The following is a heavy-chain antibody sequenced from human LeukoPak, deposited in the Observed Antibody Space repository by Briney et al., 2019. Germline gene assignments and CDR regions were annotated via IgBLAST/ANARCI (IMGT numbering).Heavy chain of an antibody. D-gene: IGHD2-2*01. CDR3: ARGRYCSSNSCYFDY. CDR1: GFSFSSYW. V-gene: IGHV3-7*03. CDR2: IKRDGSEK. J-gene: IGHJ4*02. Sequence: GGSLRLSCAASGFSFSSYWMSWVRQAPGKGLEWVANIKRDGSEKYCVDSVKGRFTISRDNAKNSLYLQMNSLRAEDTAVYYCARGRYCSSNSCYFDYWGQGTLVTVSS.